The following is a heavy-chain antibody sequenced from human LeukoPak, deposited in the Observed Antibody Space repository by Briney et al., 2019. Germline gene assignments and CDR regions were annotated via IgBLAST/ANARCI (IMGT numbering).Heavy chain of an antibody. Sequence: GGSLRLSCAASGFTFSSYGMHWVRQAPGKGLEWVAVISYDGSNKYYADSVKGRFTISRDNSKNTLYLQMNSLRAEDTAVYYCARDSSGFDPWGQGTLVTVSS. CDR3: ARDSSGFDP. V-gene: IGHV3-30*03. D-gene: IGHD1-26*01. CDR2: ISYDGSNK. CDR1: GFTFSSYG. J-gene: IGHJ5*02.